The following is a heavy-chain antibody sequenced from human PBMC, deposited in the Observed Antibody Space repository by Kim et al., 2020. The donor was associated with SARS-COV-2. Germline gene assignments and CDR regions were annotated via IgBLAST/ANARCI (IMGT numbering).Heavy chain of an antibody. D-gene: IGHD2-15*01. CDR1: GFTFSSYS. Sequence: GGSLRLSCAASGFTFSSYSMNWVRQAPGKGLEWVSSISSSSSYIYYADSVKGRFTISRDNAKNSLYLQMNSLRAEDTAVYYCARVCLAHYYYGMDVWGQGTTVTVSS. CDR2: ISSSSSYI. CDR3: ARVCLAHYYYGMDV. J-gene: IGHJ6*02. V-gene: IGHV3-21*01.